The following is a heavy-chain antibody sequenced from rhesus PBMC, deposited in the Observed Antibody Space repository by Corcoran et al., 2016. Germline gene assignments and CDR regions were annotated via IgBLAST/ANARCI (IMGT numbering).Heavy chain of an antibody. CDR1: GGSISSSY. V-gene: IGHV4S11*01. Sequence: QVQLQASGPGLVKPSETLSLPCAVSGGSISSSYWSWIRQAPGKGLEGIGRSHRSGSTYYNPSLKSRVTLSVETSKNQFSLKLSSVTAADTAVYYCARHPYSGSFDLWGPGTPITISS. CDR3: ARHPYSGSFDL. D-gene: IGHD6-25*01. J-gene: IGHJ2*01. CDR2: SHRSGST.